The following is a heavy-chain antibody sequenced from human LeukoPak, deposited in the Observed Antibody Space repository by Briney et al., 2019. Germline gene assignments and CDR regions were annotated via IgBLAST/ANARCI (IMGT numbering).Heavy chain of an antibody. CDR2: INPNSGGT. CDR1: GYTFTGYY. J-gene: IGHJ4*02. CDR3: ARSRLRIAVAGTDFSY. D-gene: IGHD6-19*01. V-gene: IGHV1-2*02. Sequence: ASVKVSCKASGYTFTGYYMHWVRQAPGQGLEWMGWINPNSGGTNYAQKFQGRVTMTRDTSISTAYMELSRLRSDDTAVYYCARSRLRIAVAGTDFSYWGQGTLVTVSS.